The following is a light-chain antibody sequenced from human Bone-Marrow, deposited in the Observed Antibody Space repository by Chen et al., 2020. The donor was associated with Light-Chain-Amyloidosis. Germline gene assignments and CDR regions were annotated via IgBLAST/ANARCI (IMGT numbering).Light chain of an antibody. V-gene: IGKV3-20*01. CDR3: QQYGTSPLT. Sequence: EIVLTLSPATLSLSPGEGANLSCRASQTISSNYLTWYQQKFGQAPRRLIYRSSSRSTGNPDRFTGSGSGTDFTLTSNRLEPEDFAMYYWQQYGTSPLTFGRGTKVEIK. J-gene: IGKJ4*01. CDR2: RSS. CDR1: QTISSNY.